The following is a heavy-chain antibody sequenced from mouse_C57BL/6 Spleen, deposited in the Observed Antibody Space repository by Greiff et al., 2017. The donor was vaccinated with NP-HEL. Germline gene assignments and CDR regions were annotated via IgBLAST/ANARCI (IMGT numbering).Heavy chain of an antibody. J-gene: IGHJ4*01. CDR1: GFNIKNTY. Sequence: EVKVVESVAELVRPGASVKLSCTASGFNIKNTYMHWVKQRPEQGLEWIGRIDPANGNTKYAPKFQGKATITSDTSSNTAYLQLSRLTSKYPTIYYCASPYYGSSYEDYAMDYWGQGTSVTVSS. V-gene: IGHV14-3*01. D-gene: IGHD1-1*01. CDR3: ASPYYGSSYEDYAMDY. CDR2: IDPANGNT.